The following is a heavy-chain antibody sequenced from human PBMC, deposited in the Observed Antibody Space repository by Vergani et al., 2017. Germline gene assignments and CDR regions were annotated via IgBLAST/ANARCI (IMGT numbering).Heavy chain of an antibody. CDR3: AGGNRAAGYSGPDS. Sequence: QVQLQESGPGLVKPSQTLSLTCTVSGASMSSVGYYWTWIRQSPGKRLEWIGDILGRGTANYNPSFQGRVSMSVATTKNQFSLSLSSVNATDTAVYYCAGGNRAAGYSGPDSWGQGTRVTVSS. CDR2: ILGRGTA. V-gene: IGHV4-61*02. J-gene: IGHJ4*02. D-gene: IGHD1-26*01. CDR1: GASMSSVGYY.